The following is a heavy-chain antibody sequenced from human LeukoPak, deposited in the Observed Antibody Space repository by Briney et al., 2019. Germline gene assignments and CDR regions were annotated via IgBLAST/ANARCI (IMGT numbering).Heavy chain of an antibody. D-gene: IGHD5-18*01. CDR2: ISSSSSNI. J-gene: IGHJ4*02. CDR3: ARDRSYGFDY. V-gene: IGHV3-21*01. CDR1: GFTFTSYS. Sequence: PGRSLRLSCAASGFTFTSYSMNWVCRAPGSGLEFVSSISSSSSNIYYAVSVKGRFTISRDNAKNSLFLQMNSLRAEDTALYYCARDRSYGFDYWGRGTLVIVSS.